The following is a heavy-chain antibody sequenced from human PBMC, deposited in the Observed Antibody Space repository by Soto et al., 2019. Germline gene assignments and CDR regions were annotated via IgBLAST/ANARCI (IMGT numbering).Heavy chain of an antibody. CDR3: AGTPGRSMFVY. CDR2: IYHTVST. J-gene: IGHJ4*02. V-gene: IGHV4-31*03. D-gene: IGHD2-15*01. Sequence: PLSLTCSVSGGSVPGGGSYWSWIRHLPGKGMEWIGYIYHTVSTFYNPSLKSRVTISLDTSKSQFSLKLTSVTAADKAMYYCAGTPGRSMFVYWGQG. CDR1: GGSVPGGGSY.